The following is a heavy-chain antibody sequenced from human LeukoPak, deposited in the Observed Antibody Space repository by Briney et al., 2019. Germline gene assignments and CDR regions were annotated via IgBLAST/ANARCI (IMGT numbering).Heavy chain of an antibody. CDR2: IYTSGSI. D-gene: IGHD3-10*01. CDR3: ARDSGTTGEVKFDP. Sequence: SETLSLTCTVSGGSISSYYWSWIRQPAGKGLEWIGRIYTSGSITYNPSLKSRVSMSVDTSKNQFSLKLSSVTAADTAVYYCARDSGTTGEVKFDPWGQGALVTVSS. V-gene: IGHV4-4*07. J-gene: IGHJ5*02. CDR1: GGSISSYY.